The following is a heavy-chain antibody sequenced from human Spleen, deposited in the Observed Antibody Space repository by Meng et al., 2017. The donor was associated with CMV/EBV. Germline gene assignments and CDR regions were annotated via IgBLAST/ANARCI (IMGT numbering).Heavy chain of an antibody. D-gene: IGHD3-10*01. Sequence: GESLKISCAASGFTFSSYSMNWVRQAPGKGLEWVSSISSSSNYIYYADSVKGRFTISRDNAKNSLFLQMNSLRDDDTAVYYCARDRHDYYGSGSYSYWGQGILVTVSS. J-gene: IGHJ4*02. CDR1: GFTFSSYS. V-gene: IGHV3-21*01. CDR3: ARDRHDYYGSGSYSY. CDR2: ISSSSNYI.